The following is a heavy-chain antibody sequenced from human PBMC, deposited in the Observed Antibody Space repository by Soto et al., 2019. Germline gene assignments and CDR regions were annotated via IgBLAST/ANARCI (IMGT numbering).Heavy chain of an antibody. J-gene: IGHJ4*02. CDR1: GGSISSSSYY. D-gene: IGHD3-22*01. CDR2: IYYSGST. CDR3: ARATYYYDSSGYHYFDY. V-gene: IGHV4-39*07. Sequence: SETLSLTCTVSGGSISSSSYYWGWIRQPPGKGLEWIGSIYYSGSTYYNPSIKSRVTISVDTSKNQFSLKLSSVTAADTSVYYCARATYYYDSSGYHYFDYWGQGTLVTVSS.